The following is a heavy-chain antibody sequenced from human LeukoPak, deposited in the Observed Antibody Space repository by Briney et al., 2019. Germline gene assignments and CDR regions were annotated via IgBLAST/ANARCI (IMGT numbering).Heavy chain of an antibody. V-gene: IGHV3-23*01. D-gene: IGHD1-26*01. CDR3: ASLWEAYSYYYGMDV. Sequence: GGLRLSCAASGFTFSSYWMSWVRQAPGKGLEWVSAISGSGGSTYYADSVKGRFTISRDNSKNTLYLQMNSLRAEDTAVYYCASLWEAYSYYYGMDVWGQGTTVTVSS. CDR2: ISGSGGST. J-gene: IGHJ6*02. CDR1: GFTFSSYW.